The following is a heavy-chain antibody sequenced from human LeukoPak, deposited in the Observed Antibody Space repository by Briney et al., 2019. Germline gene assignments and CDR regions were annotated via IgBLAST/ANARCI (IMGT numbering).Heavy chain of an antibody. CDR3: ARHQFQLLVNDDAFDV. CDR1: GGSFSGYY. V-gene: IGHV4-34*01. CDR2: INHSGST. Sequence: KPSETLSLTCAVYGGSFSGYYWSWIRQPPGKGLEWIGEINHSGSTNYNPSLKSRVTISVDTSKNQFSLKMNSVTAADTAVYYCARHQFQLLVNDDAFDVWGQGTMVTVSS. J-gene: IGHJ3*01. D-gene: IGHD2-2*01.